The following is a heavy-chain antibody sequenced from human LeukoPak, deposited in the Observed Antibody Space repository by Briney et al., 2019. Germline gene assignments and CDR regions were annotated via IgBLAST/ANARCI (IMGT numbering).Heavy chain of an antibody. D-gene: IGHD4-11*01. CDR3: ARAHSNYSGDWWRKTRGVGYYGMDV. CDR1: GGSISSGGYY. Sequence: SETLSLTCTVSGGSISSGGYYWSWIRQHPGKRLEWIGYIYYSGSTYYNPSLKSRVTISVDTSKNQFSLKLSSVTAADTAVYYCARAHSNYSGDWWRKTRGVGYYGMDVWGQGTTVTVSS. V-gene: IGHV4-31*03. CDR2: IYYSGST. J-gene: IGHJ6*02.